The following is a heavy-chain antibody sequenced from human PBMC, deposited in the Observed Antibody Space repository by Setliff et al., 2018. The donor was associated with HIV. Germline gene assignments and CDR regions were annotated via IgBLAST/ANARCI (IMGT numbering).Heavy chain of an antibody. J-gene: IGHJ4*02. Sequence: GASVKVSCKASGYTFSDYFIHWVRQAPGQALEWMGRINPNRGVTNFAQKFQGRVTLTRDTSISTAHMELTRLTADDTAVYYCVLPAYYESSGYAVDHWGQGTLVTVSS. CDR3: VLPAYYESSGYAVDH. D-gene: IGHD3-22*01. CDR1: GYTFSDYF. CDR2: INPNRGVT. V-gene: IGHV1-2*06.